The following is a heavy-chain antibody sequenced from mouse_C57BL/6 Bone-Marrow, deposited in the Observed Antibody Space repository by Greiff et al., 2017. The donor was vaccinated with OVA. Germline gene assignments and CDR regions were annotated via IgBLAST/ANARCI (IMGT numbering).Heavy chain of an antibody. CDR2: IDPENGDN. J-gene: IGHJ1*03. Sequence: EVQVVESGAELVRPGASVKLSCTASGFNIKDDYMHWVKQRPEQGLEWIGWIDPENGDNEYASKFQGKATITADTSSNTAYLQLSSLTSEDTAVDYCTTCRWSYWYFDVWGTGTTVTVSS. CDR1: GFNIKDDY. CDR3: TTCRWSYWYFDV. D-gene: IGHD2-3*01. V-gene: IGHV14-4*01.